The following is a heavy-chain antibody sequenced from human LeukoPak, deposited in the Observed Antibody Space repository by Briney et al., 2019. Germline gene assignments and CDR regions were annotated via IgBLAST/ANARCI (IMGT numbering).Heavy chain of an antibody. J-gene: IGHJ3*02. CDR2: ISSSSSYI. CDR1: GFTFSTYA. V-gene: IGHV3-21*01. CDR3: ARSSPHCSSTSCYNDAFDI. Sequence: GGSLRLSCAASGFTFSTYAMNWVRQARGKGLEWVSSISSSSSYIYYADSVKGRFTISRDNAKNSLYLQMNSLRAEDTAVYYCARSSPHCSSTSCYNDAFDIWGQGTMVTVSS. D-gene: IGHD2-2*02.